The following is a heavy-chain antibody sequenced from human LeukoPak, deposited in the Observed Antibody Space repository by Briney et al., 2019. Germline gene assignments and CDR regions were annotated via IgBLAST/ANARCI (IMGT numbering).Heavy chain of an antibody. V-gene: IGHV4-34*01. CDR2: INHSGST. CDR3: ARGRSSSWYPPYYYYMDV. CDR1: GGSFSGYY. D-gene: IGHD6-13*01. J-gene: IGHJ6*03. Sequence: PSETLSLTCAVYGGSFSGYYWSWIRQPPGKGQEWIGEINHSGSTNYNPSLKSRVTISVDTSKNQFSLKLSSVTAADTAVYYCARGRSSSWYPPYYYYMDVWGKGTTVTVSS.